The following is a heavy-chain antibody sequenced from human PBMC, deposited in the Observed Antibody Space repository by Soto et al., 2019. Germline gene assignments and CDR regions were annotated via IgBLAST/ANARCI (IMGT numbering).Heavy chain of an antibody. CDR2: IWYDGSNK. J-gene: IGHJ4*02. D-gene: IGHD3-22*01. V-gene: IGHV3-33*01. CDR3: ARDPTLYYYDSSGYFDY. Sequence: QVQLVESGGGVVQPGRSLRLSCAASGFTFSSYGMHWVRQAPGKGLEWVAVIWYDGSNKYYADSVKGRFTISRDNSKNTLYLQMNSLRAEDTAVYYCARDPTLYYYDSSGYFDYWGQGTLVTVSS. CDR1: GFTFSSYG.